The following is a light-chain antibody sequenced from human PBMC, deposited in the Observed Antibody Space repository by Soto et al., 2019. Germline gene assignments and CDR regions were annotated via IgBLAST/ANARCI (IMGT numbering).Light chain of an antibody. J-gene: IGLJ1*01. Sequence: QAVVTQPPSASATPGQRVSISCSGSRSNIGSNYVYWYQQLPGAAPRLLMYSNNQRPSGVPGRFSVSKSGTSASLAISGLRSEDEADYYCQSYDNSPSTYVFGTGTKLTVL. CDR2: SNN. V-gene: IGLV1-47*02. CDR3: QSYDNSPSTYV. CDR1: RSNIGSNY.